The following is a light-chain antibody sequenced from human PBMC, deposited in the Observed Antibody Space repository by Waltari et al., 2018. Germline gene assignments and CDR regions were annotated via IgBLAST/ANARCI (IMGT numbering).Light chain of an antibody. J-gene: IGLJ3*02. V-gene: IGLV2-14*01. CDR1: RRHVGGYPY. CDR2: EVS. Sequence: QSALTQPASVSGSPGQSITISCTGTRRHVGGYPYVPWSQQHPGKAPKLMIYEVSNRPSGFSNRFSGSKSGNTASLTISGLQAEDEADYYCSSYTSSSTWVFGGGTKLTVL. CDR3: SSYTSSSTWV.